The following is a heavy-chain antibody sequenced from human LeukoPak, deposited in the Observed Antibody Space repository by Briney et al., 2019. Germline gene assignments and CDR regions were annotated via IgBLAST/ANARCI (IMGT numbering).Heavy chain of an antibody. V-gene: IGHV3-66*01. CDR3: ARARGYSYGFAY. CDR2: IYSGGST. J-gene: IGHJ4*02. Sequence: PGGSLRLSCAASGFTVSSNHMSWVRQAPGKGLEWVSVIYSGGSTYYADSVRGRFTISRDNSTNTLFLQMNSLRAEDTAVYYCARARGYSYGFAYWGQGTLVTVSS. CDR1: GFTVSSNH. D-gene: IGHD5-18*01.